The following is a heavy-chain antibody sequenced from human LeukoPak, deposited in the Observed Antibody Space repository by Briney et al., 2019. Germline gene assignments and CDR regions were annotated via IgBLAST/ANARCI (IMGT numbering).Heavy chain of an antibody. CDR1: GYTFTGYY. Sequence: RASVKVSCKASGYTFTGYYMHWVRQAPGQGLEWMGWINPNSGGTNYAQKFQGRVTMTGDTSISTAYMELSRLRSDDTAVYYCARDGVGYYDSSGYYYFQHWGQGTLVTVSS. V-gene: IGHV1-2*02. J-gene: IGHJ1*01. CDR3: ARDGVGYYDSSGYYYFQH. D-gene: IGHD3-22*01. CDR2: INPNSGGT.